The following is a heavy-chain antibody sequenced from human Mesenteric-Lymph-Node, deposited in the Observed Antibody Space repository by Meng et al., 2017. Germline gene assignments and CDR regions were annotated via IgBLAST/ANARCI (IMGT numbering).Heavy chain of an antibody. CDR2: IKSSGGGS. Sequence: ESLKISCAASGFTFSSYAMSWVRQAPGKGLEWVSGIKSSGGGSYYADSVQGRFTISRDDSKNTLYLQMNSLRAEDTAVYYCAKVHYYDSSGYYRKTYFDYCGQAMVAVSS. CDR1: GFTFSSYA. V-gene: IGHV3-23*01. J-gene: IGHJ4*02. CDR3: AKVHYYDSSGYYRKTYFDY. D-gene: IGHD3-22*01.